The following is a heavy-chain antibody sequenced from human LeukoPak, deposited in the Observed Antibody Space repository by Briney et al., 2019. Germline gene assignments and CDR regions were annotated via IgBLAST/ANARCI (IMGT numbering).Heavy chain of an antibody. J-gene: IGHJ4*02. V-gene: IGHV4-4*07. Sequence: PSETLSLICTVSGGSISSYYWSWIRQPAGKGLEWIGRIYTTGSTNYNPSLKSRVTMSVKTSKNQFSLKLSSVTAADTAVYYCAREVGQYSSGWLSSEYYFDYWGQGTLVTVSS. CDR1: GGSISSYY. CDR3: AREVGQYSSGWLSSEYYFDY. D-gene: IGHD6-19*01. CDR2: IYTTGST.